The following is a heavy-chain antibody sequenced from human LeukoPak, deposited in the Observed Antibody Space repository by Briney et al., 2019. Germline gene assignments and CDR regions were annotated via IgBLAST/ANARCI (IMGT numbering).Heavy chain of an antibody. Sequence: GGSLRLSCAASGFTFSSYAMSWVRQAPGKGLEWVSGISADGGGTFYADSGKGRFTISRDNSKNTLYLQMNSLRAEDTAVYYCAKSLGGSSPYDAFDIWGQGTMVTVSS. CDR1: GFTFSSYA. V-gene: IGHV3-23*01. D-gene: IGHD6-6*01. CDR3: AKSLGGSSPYDAFDI. J-gene: IGHJ3*02. CDR2: ISADGGGT.